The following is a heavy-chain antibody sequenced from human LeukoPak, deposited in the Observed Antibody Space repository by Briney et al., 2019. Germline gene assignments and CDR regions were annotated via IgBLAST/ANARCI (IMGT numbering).Heavy chain of an antibody. D-gene: IGHD3-10*01. V-gene: IGHV4-59*08. Sequence: SETLSLTCTVSGGSISSYYWSWIRQPPGKGLEWIGYIYYSGSTNYNPSLKSRVTISVDTSKNQFSLKLSSVTAADTAVYYCAQNLGGELSFDYWGQGTLVTVSS. J-gene: IGHJ4*02. CDR2: IYYSGST. CDR3: AQNLGGELSFDY. CDR1: GGSISSYY.